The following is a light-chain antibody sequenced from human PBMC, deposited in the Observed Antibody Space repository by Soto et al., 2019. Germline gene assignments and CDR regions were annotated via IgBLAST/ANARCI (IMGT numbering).Light chain of an antibody. Sequence: QSVLTQPASVSGSPGQSITISCTGTSSDVGSSNLVSWYQQHPGKAPKLMIYEGSKRPSGVSNRFSGSKSGNTASLTISGLQAEDEADDYCCSYAGSSTLVFGGGTKLTVL. V-gene: IGLV2-23*01. CDR3: CSYAGSSTLV. J-gene: IGLJ2*01. CDR2: EGS. CDR1: SSDVGSSNL.